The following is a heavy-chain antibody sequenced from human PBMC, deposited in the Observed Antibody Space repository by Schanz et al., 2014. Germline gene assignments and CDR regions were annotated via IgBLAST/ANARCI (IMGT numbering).Heavy chain of an antibody. CDR1: GFTFSGYW. Sequence: VQLVESGGGLVQPGGSLRLSCAASGFTFSGYWMSWVRQAPGKGLEWVAVISYEGNDKYYGDSVKGRFTISRDSPKNRLYLQMNSLRPEDSGVYYCARGVARERYSDWLELDYWGQGTLVTVSS. J-gene: IGHJ4*02. D-gene: IGHD3-9*01. CDR2: ISYEGNDK. CDR3: ARGVARERYSDWLELDY. V-gene: IGHV3-30*13.